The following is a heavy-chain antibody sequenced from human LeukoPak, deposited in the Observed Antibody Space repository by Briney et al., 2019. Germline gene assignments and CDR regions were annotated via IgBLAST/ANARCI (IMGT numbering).Heavy chain of an antibody. CDR2: IYYSGST. CDR3: ARGDLYSYGYFDH. CDR1: GGSISSGGYS. V-gene: IGHV4-31*11. D-gene: IGHD5-18*01. J-gene: IGHJ4*02. Sequence: SETLSLTCAVSGGSISSGGYSWSWIRQHPGKGLEWIGYIYYSGSTYYNPSLKSRVTISVDTSKNQFSLKLSSVTAADTAVYYCARGDLYSYGYFDHWGQGTLVTVSS.